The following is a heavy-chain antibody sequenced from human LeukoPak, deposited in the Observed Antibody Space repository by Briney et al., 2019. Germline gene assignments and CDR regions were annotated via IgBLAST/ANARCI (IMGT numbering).Heavy chain of an antibody. CDR1: GFTVSSNY. Sequence: GGSLRLSCAASGFTVSSNYMSWVRQAPGKGLEWVLVIYSGGSTYYADSVKGRFTISRDNSRNTLYLQMNSLRVEDTAVYYCARVGLRESGYIDYWGQGTLITVSS. CDR3: ARVGLRESGYIDY. J-gene: IGHJ4*02. D-gene: IGHD3-16*01. CDR2: IYSGGST. V-gene: IGHV3-53*01.